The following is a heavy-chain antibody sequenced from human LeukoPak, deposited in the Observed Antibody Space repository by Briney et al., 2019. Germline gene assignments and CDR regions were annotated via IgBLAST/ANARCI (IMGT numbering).Heavy chain of an antibody. V-gene: IGHV4-39*01. CDR3: ARQRGSGWYPGDFDY. CDR2: IYYSGST. D-gene: IGHD6-19*01. Sequence: PSETLFLTCTVSGGSISSSSYYWGWIRQPPGKGLEWIGSIYYSGSTYYNPCLKSRVTISVDTSKNQFSLKLSSVTAADTAVYYCARQRGSGWYPGDFDYWGQGTLVTVSS. CDR1: GGSISSSSYY. J-gene: IGHJ4*02.